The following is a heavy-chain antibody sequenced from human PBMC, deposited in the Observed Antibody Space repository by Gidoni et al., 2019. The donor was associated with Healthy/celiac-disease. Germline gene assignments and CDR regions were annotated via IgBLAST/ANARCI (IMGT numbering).Heavy chain of an antibody. CDR1: GFTFSSYA. D-gene: IGHD3-3*01. Sequence: EVQLLESGGGLVQPGGSLRLSCAASGFTFSSYALSWVRQAPGKGLEWVSAISGSGGSTYYADSVKGRFTISRDNSKNTLYLQMNSLRAEDTAVYYCAKDGPSTPEYDFWSGLYYFDYWGQGTLVTVSS. CDR3: AKDGPSTPEYDFWSGLYYFDY. CDR2: ISGSGGST. V-gene: IGHV3-23*01. J-gene: IGHJ4*02.